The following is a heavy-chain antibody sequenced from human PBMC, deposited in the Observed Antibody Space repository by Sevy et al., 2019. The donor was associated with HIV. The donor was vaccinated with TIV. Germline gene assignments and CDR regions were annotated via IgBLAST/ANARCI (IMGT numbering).Heavy chain of an antibody. CDR2: LFGGGHGA. CDR3: AKMEGQLVSEYYFDY. D-gene: IGHD6-13*01. J-gene: IGHJ4*02. Sequence: GGSLRLSCVASGFTFSDYAMSWVRQAPGKGLEWVSGLFGGGHGANYADSVKGRFIISRDNSRNTLSLQLNSLRAEEAAVYYCAKMEGQLVSEYYFDYWGQGILVTVSS. V-gene: IGHV3-23*01. CDR1: GFTFSDYA.